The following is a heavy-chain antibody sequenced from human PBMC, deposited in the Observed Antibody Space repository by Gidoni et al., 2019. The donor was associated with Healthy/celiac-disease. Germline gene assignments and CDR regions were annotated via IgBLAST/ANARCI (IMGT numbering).Heavy chain of an antibody. CDR3: AKGTTVQWAEAYFQY. D-gene: IGHD4-17*01. V-gene: IGHV3-9*01. CDR1: GFTFDDYA. J-gene: IGHJ1*01. Sequence: GGLVQPGRSLRLSCAAAGFTFDDYAMHWVRRAPWKGLEWVSGMRWNSGSIGYADSVKGRLTISNDNAKNYLYLQMNSLRAEDTALYYCAKGTTVQWAEAYFQYWGQGTLVTVSS. CDR2: MRWNSGSI.